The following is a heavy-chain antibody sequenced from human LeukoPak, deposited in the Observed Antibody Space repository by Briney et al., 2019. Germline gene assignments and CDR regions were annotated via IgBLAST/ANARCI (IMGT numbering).Heavy chain of an antibody. CDR2: ISSSSSTI. CDR3: ARGLYDFWSGYPKFDY. J-gene: IGHJ4*02. D-gene: IGHD3-3*01. CDR1: GFTFSSYS. V-gene: IGHV3-48*02. Sequence: PGGSLRLSCAASGFTFSSYSMNWARQAPGKGLEWVSYISSSSSTIYYADSVKGRFTISRDNAKNSLYLQMNSLRDEDTAVYYCARGLYDFWSGYPKFDYWGQGTLVTVSS.